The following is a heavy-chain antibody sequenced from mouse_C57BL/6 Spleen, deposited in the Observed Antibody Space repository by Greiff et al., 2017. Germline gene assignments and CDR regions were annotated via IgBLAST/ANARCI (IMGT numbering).Heavy chain of an antibody. CDR2: ISYDGSN. D-gene: IGHD1-1*01. CDR3: AREGVVPFDY. Sequence: VQLKESGPGLVKPSQSLSLTCSVTGYSITSGYYWNWIRQFPGNKLEWMGYISYDGSNNYNPSLKNRISITRDTSKNQFFLKLNSVTTEDTATYYCAREGVVPFDYWGQGTTLTVSS. CDR1: GYSITSGYY. J-gene: IGHJ2*01. V-gene: IGHV3-6*01.